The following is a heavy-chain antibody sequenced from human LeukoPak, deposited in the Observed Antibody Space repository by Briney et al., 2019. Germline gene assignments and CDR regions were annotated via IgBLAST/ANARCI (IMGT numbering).Heavy chain of an antibody. CDR1: VYNFPNFG. Sequence: ASVKVSCKASVYNFPNFGISWVREAPGQGLEWMGWISGKIGNINYAQKFQARATMTRDTSTSTAYMELRSLRSDDTAVYFCARRFLNSHPNYYYMDVWAKGTTVIVSS. J-gene: IGHJ6*03. CDR3: ARRFLNSHPNYYYMDV. D-gene: IGHD2-8*01. V-gene: IGHV1-18*01. CDR2: ISGKIGNI.